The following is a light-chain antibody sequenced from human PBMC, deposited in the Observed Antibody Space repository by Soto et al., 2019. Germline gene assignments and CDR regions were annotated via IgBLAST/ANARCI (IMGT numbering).Light chain of an antibody. J-gene: IGKJ4*01. CDR2: DAS. CDR3: QQRGGWPLT. V-gene: IGKV3-11*01. Sequence: EIVLTQSPATLSLSPGERAALSCRASQGVGRFLAWYQQKPGQAPRLLIYDASNRATGIPARFSGSGSETDFTLAIDNLEPEDFAVYFCQQRGGWPLTFGGVTKVEIK. CDR1: QGVGRF.